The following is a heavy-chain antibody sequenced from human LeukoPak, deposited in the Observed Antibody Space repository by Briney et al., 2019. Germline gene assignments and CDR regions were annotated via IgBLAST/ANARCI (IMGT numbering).Heavy chain of an antibody. J-gene: IGHJ4*02. V-gene: IGHV1-8*01. D-gene: IGHD3-10*01. Sequence: ASVKVSCKASGYTFTSYDINWVRQAPGQGLEWMGWMNPNSGNTGYAQKFQGRVTMTRNTSISTAYMELSSLRSEDTAVYYCARVTRITMVRGVIRVYYFDYWGQGTLVTVSS. CDR2: MNPNSGNT. CDR1: GYTFTSYD. CDR3: ARVTRITMVRGVIRVYYFDY.